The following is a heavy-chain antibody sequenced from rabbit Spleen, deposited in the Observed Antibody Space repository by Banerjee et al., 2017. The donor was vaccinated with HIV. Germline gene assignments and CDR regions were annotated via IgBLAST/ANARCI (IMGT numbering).Heavy chain of an antibody. CDR1: GFSFSNKAV. D-gene: IGHD6-1*01. V-gene: IGHV1S40*01. Sequence: QSLEESGGDLVKPEGSLTLTCTASGFSFSNKAVMCWVRQAPGKGLEWIACIWAGSSGRTYYASWAKGRFTISKTSSTTVTLQMITLTAADTATYFCARDPAGDGYAKFNLWGPGTLVTVS. J-gene: IGHJ4*01. CDR2: IWAGSSGRT. CDR3: ARDPAGDGYAKFNL.